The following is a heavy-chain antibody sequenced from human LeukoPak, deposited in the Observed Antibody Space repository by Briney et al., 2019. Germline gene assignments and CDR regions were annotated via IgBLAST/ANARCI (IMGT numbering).Heavy chain of an antibody. J-gene: IGHJ4*02. D-gene: IGHD4-23*01. V-gene: IGHV1-2*06. CDR1: GYTFTSYY. Sequence: ASVKVSCKASGYTFTSYYMHWVRQAPGQGLEWMGRINLRSGGTNYAQKFQGRVTVTRDTSISTVYMELSRLRSDDTAVYYCRMVTTGDCWGQGTLVTVSS. CDR2: INLRSGGT. CDR3: RMVTTGDC.